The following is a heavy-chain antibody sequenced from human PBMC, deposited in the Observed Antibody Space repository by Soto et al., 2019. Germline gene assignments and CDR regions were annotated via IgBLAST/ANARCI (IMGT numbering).Heavy chain of an antibody. Sequence: EVQVVESGGGLIQRGGSLRLSCAVSGFTVSSTYMTWVRQAPGTGLEWVSMIYSGGFAYYADSLKGRSTISRDASKNTLYLQMNSLRGEDTAVYYCARRGHSSGSFDYWGQGTLVTVSS. CDR2: IYSGGFA. CDR3: ARRGHSSGSFDY. J-gene: IGHJ4*02. D-gene: IGHD3-22*01. V-gene: IGHV3-53*01. CDR1: GFTVSSTY.